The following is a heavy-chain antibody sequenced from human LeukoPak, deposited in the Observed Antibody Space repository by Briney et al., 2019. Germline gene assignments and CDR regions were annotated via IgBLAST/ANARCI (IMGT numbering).Heavy chain of an antibody. J-gene: IGHJ4*02. CDR1: GVSLSDDY. CDR2: IDHRGRT. V-gene: IGHV4-34*01. D-gene: IGHD6-19*01. Sequence: SETLSLTCDVYGVSLSDDYWAWIRQSPGKGLEWIGEIDHRGRTNYNPSLKSRVTIPVDTSRTQFSLKLNSVTAADTAVYYCAKGGQWQTVWGRGTLVTVSS. CDR3: AKGGQWQTV.